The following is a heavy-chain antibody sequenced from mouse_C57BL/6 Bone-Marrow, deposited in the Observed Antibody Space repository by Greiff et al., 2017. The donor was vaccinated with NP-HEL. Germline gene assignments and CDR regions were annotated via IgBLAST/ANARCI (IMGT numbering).Heavy chain of an antibody. V-gene: IGHV5-4*01. J-gene: IGHJ1*03. Sequence: EVQRVESGGGLVKPGGSLKLSCAASGFTFSSYAMSWVRQTPEKRLEWVATISDGGSYTYYPPNVKGRFTISRDNAKNNLYLQMSQLKSEDTAMYYCARVIYYGSSHWYFDVWGTGTTVTVSS. CDR2: ISDGGSYT. CDR3: ARVIYYGSSHWYFDV. CDR1: GFTFSSYA. D-gene: IGHD1-1*01.